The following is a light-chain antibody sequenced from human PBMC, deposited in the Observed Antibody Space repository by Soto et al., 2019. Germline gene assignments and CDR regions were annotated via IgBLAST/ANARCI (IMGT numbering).Light chain of an antibody. CDR2: DVS. J-gene: IGLJ1*01. CDR3: SAFTGTTYV. Sequence: QSALTQPASVSGSPGQSITISCTGTSSDVGAYNFVSWYQQHPDKAPKLMIYDVSNRPSGVSNRFSGSKSVNTASLTISGLQAEDEADYYCSAFTGTTYVFGTGTKVTVL. CDR1: SSDVGAYNF. V-gene: IGLV2-14*03.